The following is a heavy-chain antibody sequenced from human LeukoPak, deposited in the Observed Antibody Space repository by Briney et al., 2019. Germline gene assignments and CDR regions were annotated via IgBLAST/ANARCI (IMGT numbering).Heavy chain of an antibody. D-gene: IGHD3-16*02. CDR1: GGSISRYY. V-gene: IGHV4-59*07. CDR3: ARVLKGVLGWFDP. CDR2: IYYSGST. J-gene: IGHJ5*02. Sequence: PSDTLSLTCTVSGGSISRYYWSWLRQPPGKGLEWIGYIYYSGSTNYNHSLTSRVTISVDTSKNRFSLRLRSVTAADTAVYYCARVLKGVLGWFDPWGQGTLVTVSS.